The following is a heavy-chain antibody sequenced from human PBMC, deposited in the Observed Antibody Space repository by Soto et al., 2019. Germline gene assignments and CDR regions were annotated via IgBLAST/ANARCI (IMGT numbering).Heavy chain of an antibody. CDR1: GGSISSGDYY. D-gene: IGHD5-12*01. CDR3: ARGSGRGRFDP. CDR2: IYYSGST. V-gene: IGHV4-30-4*01. J-gene: IGHJ5*02. Sequence: QVQLQESGPGLVKPSQTLSLTCTVSGGSISSGDYYWSWIRQPPGKGLEWIGYIYYSGSTSYTPSHKSRVTISVDTSKSQCSLKLSSVTAADTAVYYCARGSGRGRFDPWGQGTLVTVSS.